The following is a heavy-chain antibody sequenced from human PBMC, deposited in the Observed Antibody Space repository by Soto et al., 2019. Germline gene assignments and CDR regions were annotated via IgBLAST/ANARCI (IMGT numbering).Heavy chain of an antibody. D-gene: IGHD5-18*01. CDR3: AKDSGYNYGYFRWFDP. CDR1: GGSISNYY. CDR2: IFYSGST. Sequence: PSETLSLTCTVSGGSISNYYWSWIRQPPGRGLERIGHIFYSGSTNYNPALKSRDNKSVDTSKSQFSLKMSSVTAADTSVYYCAKDSGYNYGYFRWFDPWGQGTLVTV. J-gene: IGHJ5*02. V-gene: IGHV4-59*01.